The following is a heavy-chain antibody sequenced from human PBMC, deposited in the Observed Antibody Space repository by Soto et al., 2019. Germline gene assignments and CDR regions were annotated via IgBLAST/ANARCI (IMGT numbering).Heavy chain of an antibody. CDR3: ARGFRNGFIV. J-gene: IGHJ6*02. V-gene: IGHV3-21*01. CDR2: ITGPSIYI. CDR1: GFTFSGYS. D-gene: IGHD2-8*01. Sequence: EVQLVESGGGLVKPGGSLRLSCVASGFTFSGYSINWVRQAPGKGLEWVSYITGPSIYIYYADSVKGRFTISRDNAKIEVYLQMNSLRAEDTAVYYCARGFRNGFIVWGQGTTVSVSS.